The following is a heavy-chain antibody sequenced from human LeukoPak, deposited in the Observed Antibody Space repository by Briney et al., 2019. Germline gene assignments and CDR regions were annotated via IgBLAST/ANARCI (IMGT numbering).Heavy chain of an antibody. D-gene: IGHD3-16*01. J-gene: IGHJ4*02. CDR3: ARDHNDYVWGSNPY. V-gene: IGHV3-48*03. CDR2: VSSSGSTI. Sequence: GGSLRLSCAASGFTFSSYEMDWVRQAPGKGLEWVSYVSSSGSTIYYADAVKGRFTISRDNAKNSLYLQMNSLRAEDTAVYYCARDHNDYVWGSNPYWGQGTLVTVSS. CDR1: GFTFSSYE.